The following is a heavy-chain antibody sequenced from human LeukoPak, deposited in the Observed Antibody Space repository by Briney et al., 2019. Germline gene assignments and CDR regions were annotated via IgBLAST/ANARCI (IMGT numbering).Heavy chain of an antibody. CDR1: GYTFTDYY. V-gene: IGHV1-69*06. CDR3: ASSESLDSSVLRPPLDY. CDR2: IIPIFGTA. J-gene: IGHJ4*02. D-gene: IGHD3-22*01. Sequence: GASVKVSCKASGYTFTDYYMHWVRQAPGQGLEWMGGIIPIFGTANYAQKFQGRVTITADKSTSTAYMELSSLRSEDTAVYYCASSESLDSSVLRPPLDYWGQGTLVTVSS.